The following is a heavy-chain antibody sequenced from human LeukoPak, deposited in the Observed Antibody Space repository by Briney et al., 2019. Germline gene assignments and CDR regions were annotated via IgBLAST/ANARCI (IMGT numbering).Heavy chain of an antibody. J-gene: IGHJ4*02. V-gene: IGHV1-8*01. D-gene: IGHD3-22*01. CDR3: ARDSIVVVIPDY. CDR2: MNPNSGNT. Sequence: ASVKVSCKASGYTFTSYDINWVRQATGQGLEWMGWMNPNSGNTGYAQKFQGRVTMTRNTSISTAYMELSSLRSEDTAVYYCARDSIVVVIPDYWGQGTLVTVSS. CDR1: GYTFTSYD.